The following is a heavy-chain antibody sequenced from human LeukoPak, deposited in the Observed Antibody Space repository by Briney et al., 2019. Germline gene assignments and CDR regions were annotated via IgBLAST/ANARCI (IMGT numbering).Heavy chain of an antibody. CDR2: ISYDGSNK. D-gene: IGHD4-17*01. CDR1: GFTFSSYG. V-gene: IGHV3-30*18. CDR3: AKAQDGDYVDY. Sequence: RGSLRLSCAASGFTFSSYGMHWVRQAPSKGLEWVAVISYDGSNKYYADSVKGRFTISRDNSKNTLYLQMNSLRAEDTAVYYCAKAQDGDYVDYWGQGTLVTVSS. J-gene: IGHJ4*02.